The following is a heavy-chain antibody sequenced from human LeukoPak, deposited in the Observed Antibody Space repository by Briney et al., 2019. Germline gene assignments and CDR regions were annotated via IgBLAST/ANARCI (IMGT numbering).Heavy chain of an antibody. CDR3: ARLSLPSAASDY. CDR1: GYSISSGYY. D-gene: IGHD2-2*01. CDR2: IYHSGST. V-gene: IGHV4-38-2*01. Sequence: SETLSLTCAVSGYSISSGYYWGWIRQPPGKGLEWIGIIYHSGSTYCNPSLKTRVTISVDTSKNQFSLKLSSVTAADTAVYYCARLSLPSAASDYWGQGTLVTVSS. J-gene: IGHJ4*02.